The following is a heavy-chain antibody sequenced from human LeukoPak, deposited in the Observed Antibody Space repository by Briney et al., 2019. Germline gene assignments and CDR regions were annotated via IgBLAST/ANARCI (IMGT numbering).Heavy chain of an antibody. J-gene: IGHJ5*02. CDR3: ARDGVHCSSTSCYGMSWFDR. CDR2: INPNSGGT. Sequence: ASVKVSCKASGYTFTGYYMHWVRQAPGQGLEWMGWINPNSGGTNYAQKFQGRVTMTRDTSISTAYMELSRLRSDDTAVYYCARDGVHCSSTSCYGMSWFDRWGQGTLVTVSS. V-gene: IGHV1-2*02. CDR1: GYTFTGYY. D-gene: IGHD2-2*01.